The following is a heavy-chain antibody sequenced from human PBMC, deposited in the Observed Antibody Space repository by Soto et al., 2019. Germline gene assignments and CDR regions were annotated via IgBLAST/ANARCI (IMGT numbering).Heavy chain of an antibody. CDR1: GGSISSGDYY. V-gene: IGHV4-30-4*01. D-gene: IGHD3-10*01. Sequence: SETLSLTCTVSGGSISSGDYYWSWIRQPPGKGLEWIGYIYYSGSTYYNPSLKNRVNISVDTSKNQFSLKLNSVTAANTAEKNCARVAGLLWFGELSPRSAFDIWGQGTMVTVSS. J-gene: IGHJ3*02. CDR3: ARVAGLLWFGELSPRSAFDI. CDR2: IYYSGST.